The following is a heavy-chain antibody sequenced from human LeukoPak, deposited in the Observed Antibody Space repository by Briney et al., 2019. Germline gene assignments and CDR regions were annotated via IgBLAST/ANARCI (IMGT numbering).Heavy chain of an antibody. CDR1: GGSISSGSYY. CDR2: IYTSGST. J-gene: IGHJ6*03. D-gene: IGHD3-10*01. V-gene: IGHV4-61*02. CDR3: ARGPKITMVRGVMSYYYYMDV. Sequence: SETLSLTCTVSGGSISSGSYYWSWLRQPAGTGLEWIGRIYTSGSTNYNPSLKSRVTISVDTSKNQFSLKLSSVTAADTAVYYCARGPKITMVRGVMSYYYYMDVWGKGTTVTVSS.